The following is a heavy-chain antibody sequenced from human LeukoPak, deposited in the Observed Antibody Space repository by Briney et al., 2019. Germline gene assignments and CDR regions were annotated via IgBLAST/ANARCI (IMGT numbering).Heavy chain of an antibody. CDR2: IHSGGTI. Sequence: GGSLRLSCAASGFTLSDYYMSWVRQAPGKGLEWVSLIHSGGTIYYTDSVKGRLTISRDNSKNTLYLQMNSLTIEDTAVYYCAFGRYPFDYWGQGTLVTVSS. V-gene: IGHV3-66*01. D-gene: IGHD3-16*02. J-gene: IGHJ4*02. CDR1: GFTLSDYY. CDR3: AFGRYPFDY.